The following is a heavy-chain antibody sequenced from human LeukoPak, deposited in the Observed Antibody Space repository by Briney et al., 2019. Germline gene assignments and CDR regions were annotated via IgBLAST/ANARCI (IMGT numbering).Heavy chain of an antibody. Sequence: GGSLRLSCAASGFTFSTYAMSWVRQAPGKGLEWVSVISVSGGSTYYADSVKGRFTISRDNSKNTLYLQMNSLRAEDTAVYYCAKGIYSSGWSYFDYWGHGTLVTVSS. V-gene: IGHV3-23*01. D-gene: IGHD6-19*01. CDR2: ISVSGGST. CDR1: GFTFSTYA. J-gene: IGHJ4*01. CDR3: AKGIYSSGWSYFDY.